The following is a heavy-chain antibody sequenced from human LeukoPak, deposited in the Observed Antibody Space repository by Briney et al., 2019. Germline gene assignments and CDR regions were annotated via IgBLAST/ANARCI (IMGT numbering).Heavy chain of an antibody. D-gene: IGHD2-21*02. CDR3: ARALSVVTATHNWFDP. Sequence: GGSLRLSCAVSGFTFTTYGMNWVRQAPGKGLEWVSSISSSSSLIYYADSVKGRFTISRDNARNSLYLQMNSLRAEDTAVYYCARALSVVTATHNWFDPWGQGTLVTVSS. V-gene: IGHV3-21*01. J-gene: IGHJ5*02. CDR2: ISSSSSLI. CDR1: GFTFTTYG.